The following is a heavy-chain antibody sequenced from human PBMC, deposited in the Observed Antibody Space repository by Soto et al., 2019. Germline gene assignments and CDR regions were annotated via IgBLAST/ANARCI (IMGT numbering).Heavy chain of an antibody. CDR1: GFTVSNNY. V-gene: IGHV3-53*01. J-gene: IGHJ4*02. CDR2: IYSGGYT. D-gene: IGHD3-10*01. CDR3: APRPGGGGY. Sequence: EVQLVESGGGLIQPGGSLRLSCAVSGFTVSNNYMSWVRQAPGKGLEGVSVIYSGGYTAYGDSVKGRFTISRDNSKNTLYLKIKGLEPAAQAVFFCAPRPGGGGYWGQGTLVTVSS.